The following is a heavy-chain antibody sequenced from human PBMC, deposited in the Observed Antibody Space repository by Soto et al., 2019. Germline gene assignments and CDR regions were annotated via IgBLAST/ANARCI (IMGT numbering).Heavy chain of an antibody. CDR2: INHSGST. CDR1: GGSFSGYY. D-gene: IGHD3-10*01. Sequence: SETLSLTCAVYGGSFSGYYWSWIRQPPGKGLEWIGEINHSGSTNYNPSLKSRVTISVGTSKNQFSLKLSSVTAADTAVYYCARGPSMVRGVKSGNWFDPWGQGTLVTVSS. CDR3: ARGPSMVRGVKSGNWFDP. J-gene: IGHJ5*02. V-gene: IGHV4-34*01.